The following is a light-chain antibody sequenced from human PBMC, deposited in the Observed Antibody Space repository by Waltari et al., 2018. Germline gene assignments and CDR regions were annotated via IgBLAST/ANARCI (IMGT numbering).Light chain of an antibody. J-gene: IGLJ3*02. V-gene: IGLV1-40*01. Sequence: QSVLTQPPSVSGAPGPRVTIPCTGSGSNTGAGDGVHCYQQLPRAAPKLLIFGSSTRPLGVPDRFFGSTSGTSASLAITGLQAEDEADYYCQSYDTSLSVVFGGGTKLTVL. CDR2: GSS. CDR1: GSNTGAGDG. CDR3: QSYDTSLSVV.